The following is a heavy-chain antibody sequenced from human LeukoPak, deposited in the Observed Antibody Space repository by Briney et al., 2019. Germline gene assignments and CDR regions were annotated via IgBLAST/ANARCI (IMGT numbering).Heavy chain of an antibody. D-gene: IGHD1-26*01. CDR2: ISSRSGYI. CDR1: GFSFSTYS. Sequence: GGSLRLSCAASGFSFSTYSMNWVRQAPGKGLEWVSSISSRSGYIYYADSVKGRFTISRDNAKNSLYLQMDSLGAEDTAVYYCVVHSATSCYWGQGTLVTVSS. CDR3: VVHSATSCY. J-gene: IGHJ4*02. V-gene: IGHV3-21*01.